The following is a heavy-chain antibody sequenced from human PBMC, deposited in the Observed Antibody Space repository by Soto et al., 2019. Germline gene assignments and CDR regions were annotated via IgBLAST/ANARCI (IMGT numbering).Heavy chain of an antibody. CDR3: ARGLFSGSYYSGGWYYFDS. J-gene: IGHJ4*02. CDR1: GGSIGSSSYY. Sequence: SETLSLTCTVSGGSIGSSSYYWGWIRQPPGKGLEWIGSIYYSGSTYYNPSLKSRVTISVDTSKNQFSLKLSSVTAADTAVYYCARGLFSGSYYSGGWYYFDSWGQGTMVTVSS. CDR2: IYYSGST. D-gene: IGHD1-26*01. V-gene: IGHV4-39*01.